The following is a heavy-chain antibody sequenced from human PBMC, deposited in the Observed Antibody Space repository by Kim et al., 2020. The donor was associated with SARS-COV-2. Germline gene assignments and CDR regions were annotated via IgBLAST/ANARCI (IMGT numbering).Heavy chain of an antibody. Sequence: YNPSLKSRVTRAVDTAKNQFSRKLSSVPAADTAVYYCAGDGGSLKGFDYWGQGTLVTVSS. V-gene: IGHV4-31*02. D-gene: IGHD3-16*01. J-gene: IGHJ4*02. CDR3: AGDGGSLKGFDY.